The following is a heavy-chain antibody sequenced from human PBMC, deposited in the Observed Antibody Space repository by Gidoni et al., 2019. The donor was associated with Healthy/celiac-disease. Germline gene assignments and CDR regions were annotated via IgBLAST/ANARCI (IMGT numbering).Heavy chain of an antibody. V-gene: IGHV4-38-2*02. D-gene: IGHD2-8*01. Sequence: QVQLQVSGPGLGRPSETLSPPCSVSGYSLSSGYYWGWIRPPPGKGLEWIGSIYHSGSTYYNPSLKSRVTISVDTSNNQFSLKRSSVTAADTAVYYFAIDVSLWGQGTLVTVSS. J-gene: IGHJ4*02. CDR2: IYHSGST. CDR1: GYSLSSGYY. CDR3: AIDVSL.